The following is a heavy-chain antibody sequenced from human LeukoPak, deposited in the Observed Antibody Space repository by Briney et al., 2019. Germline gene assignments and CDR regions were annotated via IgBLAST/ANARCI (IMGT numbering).Heavy chain of an antibody. CDR2: IYGRAST. D-gene: IGHD6-19*01. CDR1: GYSLGTNYY. CDR3: ARYDSHSSASTKFDY. Sequence: SETLSLTCAVSGYSLGTNYYWGWIRQSPGKGLEWIGRIYGRASTSYNPSLMNRVTMSVYTSKNHFSLQLTSVTAADTAVYYCARYDSHSSASTKFDYWGPGIHVTVSS. V-gene: IGHV4-38-2*01. J-gene: IGHJ4*02.